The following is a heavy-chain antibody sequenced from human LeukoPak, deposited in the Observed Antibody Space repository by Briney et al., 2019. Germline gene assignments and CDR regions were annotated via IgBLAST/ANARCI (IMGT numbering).Heavy chain of an antibody. D-gene: IGHD4-17*01. CDR3: AKDRESSTVTNYYFDY. V-gene: IGHV3-23*01. Sequence: GGSLRLSCAASGFTFSSYAMSWVRQAPGKGLEWVSAISGSGGSTYYADSVKGRFTISRDNSKNTLYLQMNSLRAEDTAVYYCAKDRESSTVTNYYFDYWGQGNLVTVSS. CDR2: ISGSGGST. CDR1: GFTFSSYA. J-gene: IGHJ4*02.